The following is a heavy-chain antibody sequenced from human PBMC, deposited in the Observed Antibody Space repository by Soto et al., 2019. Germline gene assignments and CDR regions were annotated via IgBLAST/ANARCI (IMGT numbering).Heavy chain of an antibody. CDR2: MSNSGDET. CDR3: AKDAARTSGLYYFDF. Sequence: EVQLLESGGGLIQPGGSLRLSCAASGFSFVTYAMGWVRQAPGKGLEWVSVMSNSGDETYYADSVKGRFTISRDNFQNTLYLQLSSLRAEDTAIYYCAKDAARTSGLYYFDFWGQGTLVTVSS. CDR1: GFSFVTYA. D-gene: IGHD6-19*01. J-gene: IGHJ4*02. V-gene: IGHV3-23*01.